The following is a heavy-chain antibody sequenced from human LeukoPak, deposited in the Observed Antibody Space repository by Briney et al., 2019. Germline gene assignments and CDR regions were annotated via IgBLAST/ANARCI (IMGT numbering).Heavy chain of an antibody. CDR2: ISAYNGYK. CDR1: GYTLTSFS. Sequence: ASVKVSCKASGYTLTSFSISWVRQAPGHGLEWMGWISAYNGYKDYAQKLQGRVTMTTDTSTNTAYMELRSLRSDDTAVYYCVRGDCSGVSCYLPEYFRHWGQGTMVIVSS. J-gene: IGHJ1*01. CDR3: VRGDCSGVSCYLPEYFRH. V-gene: IGHV1-18*01. D-gene: IGHD2-15*01.